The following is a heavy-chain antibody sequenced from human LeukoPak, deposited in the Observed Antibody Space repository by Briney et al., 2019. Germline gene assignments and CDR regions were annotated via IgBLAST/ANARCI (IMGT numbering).Heavy chain of an antibody. CDR2: IYSSGST. V-gene: IGHV4-4*08. CDR1: GCSITGYH. CDR3: ARRNDFDI. Sequence: SETLSLTCTVSGCSITGYHWSWIRQPPGKGLEWIGYIYSSGSTEYKPSLKSRATISADTSKNQFSLKLTSVTAADTAIYYCARRNDFDIWGQGTMVTVSS. J-gene: IGHJ3*02.